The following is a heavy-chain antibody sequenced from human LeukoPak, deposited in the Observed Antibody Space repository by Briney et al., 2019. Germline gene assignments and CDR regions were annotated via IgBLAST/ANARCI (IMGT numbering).Heavy chain of an antibody. CDR2: IYSSGST. V-gene: IGHV4-4*08. CDR1: GCSITGYH. CDR3: ARRNDFDI. Sequence: SETLSLTCTVSGCSITGYHWSWIRQPPGKGLEWIGYIYSSGSTEYKPSLKSRATISADTSKNQFSLKLTSVTAADTAIYYCARRNDFDIWGQGTMVTVSS. J-gene: IGHJ3*02.